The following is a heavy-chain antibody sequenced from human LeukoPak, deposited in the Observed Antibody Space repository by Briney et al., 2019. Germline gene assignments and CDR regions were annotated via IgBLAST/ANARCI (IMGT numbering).Heavy chain of an antibody. D-gene: IGHD4-23*01. CDR3: ARAPTTVVSNWFDP. V-gene: IGHV1-3*01. Sequence: RASVKVSCKASGYTFTGYYIHWVRQAPGQGLEWMGWINAGNGNTKYSQKFQGRVTITRDTSASTAYMELSSLRSEDTAVYYCARAPTTVVSNWFDPWGQGTLVTVSS. CDR1: GYTFTGYY. J-gene: IGHJ5*02. CDR2: INAGNGNT.